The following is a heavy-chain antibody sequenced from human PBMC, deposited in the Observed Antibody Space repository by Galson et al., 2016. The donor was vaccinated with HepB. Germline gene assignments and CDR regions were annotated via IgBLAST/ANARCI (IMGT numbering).Heavy chain of an antibody. V-gene: IGHV4-31*03. CDR2: IYSKGST. CDR1: GGSIRSTYH. J-gene: IGHJ6*02. CDR3: ARGDYGMDL. Sequence: TLSLTCTVSGGSIRSTYHWSWIRHRPGKGLEWVGYIYSKGSTYYNPSFKSRLTISIDTSKNQFSLNLTSVTAADTAFYYCARGDYGMDLWGQGTPVTVS.